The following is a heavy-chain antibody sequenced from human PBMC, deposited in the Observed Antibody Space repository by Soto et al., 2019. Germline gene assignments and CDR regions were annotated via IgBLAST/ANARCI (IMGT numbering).Heavy chain of an antibody. CDR1: GVTFSSFA. Sequence: GGSLRLSCVASGVTFSSFAMSWVRQAPGKGLEWVSTISGSSGSTYYADSVKGRLTISRDNSKNTLSLHINSLRAEDTAVYYCAKAETYDFWSGLHFDYWGQGTLVTVSS. J-gene: IGHJ4*02. CDR2: ISGSSGST. V-gene: IGHV3-23*01. D-gene: IGHD3-3*01. CDR3: AKAETYDFWSGLHFDY.